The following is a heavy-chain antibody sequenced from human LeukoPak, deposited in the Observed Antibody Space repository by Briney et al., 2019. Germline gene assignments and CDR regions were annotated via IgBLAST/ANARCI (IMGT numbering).Heavy chain of an antibody. D-gene: IGHD3-22*01. J-gene: IGHJ4*02. CDR3: ARVIYDSSGYGFDY. CDR2: ISAYNGNT. V-gene: IGHV1-18*01. CDR1: GYTFTSYG. Sequence: GSVNVSCKASGYTFTSYGISWVRPAPGQGLEWMGWISAYNGNTNYAQKLQRRVTMTTDTSTSTAHMELRSLRSDDTAVYYCARVIYDSSGYGFDYWGQGTMVTVSS.